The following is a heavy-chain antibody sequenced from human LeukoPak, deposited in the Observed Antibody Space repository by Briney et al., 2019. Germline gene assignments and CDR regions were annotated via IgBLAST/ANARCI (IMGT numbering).Heavy chain of an antibody. CDR3: AKEGIDTSYFDS. V-gene: IGHV3-23*01. CDR1: GFTFSSYA. D-gene: IGHD2-2*01. CDR2: ISASGGST. Sequence: PGGSLRLSCAASGFTFSSYAMSWVRQAPGKGLEWVSAISASGGSTHYADSVKGRFTISRDISKNTLYVQMNNLRADDTAVYYCAKEGIDTSYFDSWGQGTLVTVS. J-gene: IGHJ4*02.